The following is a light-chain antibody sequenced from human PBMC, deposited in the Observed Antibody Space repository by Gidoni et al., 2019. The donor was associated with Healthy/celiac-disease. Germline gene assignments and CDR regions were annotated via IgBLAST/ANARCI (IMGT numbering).Light chain of an antibody. CDR3: QQRSNWR. CDR2: DAS. Sequence: DIVLTQSPATLSLSPGERATLSCRASQRVSSYLAWYQQKPGQAPRLLIYDASNRATGIPARFSGSGSGTDFTLTISSLEPEDFAVYYCQQRSNWRFGPGTKVDIK. CDR1: QRVSSY. J-gene: IGKJ3*01. V-gene: IGKV3-11*01.